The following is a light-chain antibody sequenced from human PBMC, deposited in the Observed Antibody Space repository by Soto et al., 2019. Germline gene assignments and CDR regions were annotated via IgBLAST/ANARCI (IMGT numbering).Light chain of an antibody. J-gene: IGLJ1*01. CDR2: DVT. CDR3: GSYRDSNIFV. Sequence: LTHPASLSGSPGQSITISCTGTSSDIGFYNYVSWYQQHPGQAPKLIIYDVTNRPTGVSDRFSGSKSGSAAALTISGLQPADEADYYCGSYRDSNIFVFGTGTKVTVL. V-gene: IGLV2-14*03. CDR1: SSDIGFYNY.